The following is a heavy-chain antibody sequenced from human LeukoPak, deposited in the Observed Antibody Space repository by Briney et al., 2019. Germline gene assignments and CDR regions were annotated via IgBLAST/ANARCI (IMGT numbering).Heavy chain of an antibody. CDR3: TAYGYYFESSGDYCYDY. V-gene: IGHV3-15*01. CDR2: IKSKSDDCSI. Sequence: GGSLRLSCAASGLIFSNAWMSWVRLAPGRGVEWIGRIKSKSDDCSIDYAAPVKVRFSISRDDLKETMFLQRNSLKIEDTGMYYCTAYGYYFESSGDYCYDYWGQGVPVTVSS. D-gene: IGHD3-22*01. CDR1: GLIFSNAW. J-gene: IGHJ4*02.